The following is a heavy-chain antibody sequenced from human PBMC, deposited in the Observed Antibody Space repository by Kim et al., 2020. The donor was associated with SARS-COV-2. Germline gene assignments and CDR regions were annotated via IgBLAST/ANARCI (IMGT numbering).Heavy chain of an antibody. CDR1: GFTFSSYG. CDR3: AKDRTIVVVPAATVDY. J-gene: IGHJ4*01. CDR2: ISYDGSNK. V-gene: IGHV3-30*18. D-gene: IGHD2-2*01. Sequence: GGSLRLSCAASGFTFSSYGMHWVRQAPGKGLEWVAVISYDGSNKYYADSVKGRFTISRDNSKNTLYLQMNSLRAEDTAVYYCAKDRTIVVVPAATVDYWG.